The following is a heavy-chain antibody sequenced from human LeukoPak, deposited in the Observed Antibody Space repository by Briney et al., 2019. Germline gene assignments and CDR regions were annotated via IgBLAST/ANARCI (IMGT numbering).Heavy chain of an antibody. J-gene: IGHJ4*02. V-gene: IGHV4-34*01. Sequence: SETLSLTCAVYGGSFSGYYWSWIRQPPGKGLEWIGEINHSGSTNYNPSLKSRVTISVDTSKNQFSLKLSSVTAADTAVYYCARVGPPGIAVAGKSPLDYWGQGTLVTVSS. CDR1: GGSFSGYY. D-gene: IGHD6-19*01. CDR3: ARVGPPGIAVAGKSPLDY. CDR2: INHSGST.